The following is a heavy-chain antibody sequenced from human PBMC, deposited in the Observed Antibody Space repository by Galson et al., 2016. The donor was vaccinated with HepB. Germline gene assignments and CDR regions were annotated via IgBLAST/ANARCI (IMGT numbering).Heavy chain of an antibody. J-gene: IGHJ4*02. Sequence: SLRLSCAASGFTFSGYFMSWIRQAPGKGLEWVANIRQDGSEQYYVDSVKGRFTISRDNAKNLLYLQMNNLRVEDTAVYYCARDLWTEDHWGQGTLVTVSS. CDR1: GFTFSGYF. V-gene: IGHV3-7*01. CDR3: ARDLWTEDH. D-gene: IGHD3/OR15-3a*01. CDR2: IRQDGSEQ.